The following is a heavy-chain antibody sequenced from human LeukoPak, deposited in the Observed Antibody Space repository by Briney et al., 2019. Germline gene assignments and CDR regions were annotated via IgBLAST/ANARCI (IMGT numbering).Heavy chain of an antibody. CDR3: AKAAYGDYVNWFDP. Sequence: GGSLRLSCAASGFTFRNYAMNWVRQAPGKGLEWVSSIAASSGSTYYADSVKGRFTISRDNSKNTLYLQMNSLRAEDTALYYCAKAAYGDYVNWFDPWGQGTLVTVSS. CDR1: GFTFRNYA. CDR2: IAASSGST. D-gene: IGHD4-17*01. J-gene: IGHJ5*02. V-gene: IGHV3-23*01.